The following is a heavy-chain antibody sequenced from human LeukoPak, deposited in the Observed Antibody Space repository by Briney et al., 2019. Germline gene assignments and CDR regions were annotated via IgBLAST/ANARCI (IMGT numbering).Heavy chain of an antibody. CDR1: GFTFSSYR. D-gene: IGHD2-15*01. CDR3: ARASRDIVVYYGMDV. Sequence: SGGSLRLSCAASGFTFSSYRMHWLRHAPGKGLEGVAVIGYDGSNKYYADSVKGRFTISRDNSKNTMYLQMNSLRAEDTAVYYCARASRDIVVYYGMDVWGKGTTVTVSS. V-gene: IGHV3-33*01. CDR2: IGYDGSNK. J-gene: IGHJ6*04.